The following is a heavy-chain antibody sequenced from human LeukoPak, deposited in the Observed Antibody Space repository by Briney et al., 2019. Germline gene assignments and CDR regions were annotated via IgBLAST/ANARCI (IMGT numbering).Heavy chain of an antibody. CDR1: GGSISSGSYY. CDR3: ARSYDFWSGYYSFDY. V-gene: IGHV4-61*02. CDR2: IYTSGST. D-gene: IGHD3-3*01. Sequence: SQTLSLTCTVSGGSISSGSYYWSWIRQPAGKGLEWIGRIYTSGSTNYNPSLKSRVTISVDTSKNQFSQKLSSVTAADTAVYYCARSYDFWSGYYSFDYWGQGTLVTVSS. J-gene: IGHJ4*02.